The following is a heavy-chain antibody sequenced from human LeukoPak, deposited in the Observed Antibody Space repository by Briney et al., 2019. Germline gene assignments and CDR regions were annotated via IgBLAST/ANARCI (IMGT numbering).Heavy chain of an antibody. CDR3: ARDRTTVTRGYYYYGMDV. J-gene: IGHJ6*01. CDR1: CYTLTNYV. CDR2: ISSCNCNT. V-gene: IGHV1-18*01. D-gene: IGHD4-11*01. Sequence: ASVRVSFKSSCYTLTNYVISLVRQAPGQGLDWMGLISSCNCNTNYAQKLQGRVTMTTHTSTSTAYMYLKSLRSEDTAVYYCARDRTTVTRGYYYYGMDVWGQGSTVTVSS.